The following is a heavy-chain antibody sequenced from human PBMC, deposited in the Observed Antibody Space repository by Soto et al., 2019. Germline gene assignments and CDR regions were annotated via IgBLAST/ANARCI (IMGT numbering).Heavy chain of an antibody. CDR3: ASQNEWSGYYSYGMDV. D-gene: IGHD3-3*01. J-gene: IGHJ6*02. CDR2: INAGNGNT. Sequence: QVPLVQSGAEVKKPGASVKVSCKASGYTFTSYAMHWVRQAPGQRLEWMGWINAGNGNTKYSQKFQGRVTITRDTSASTAYMELSSLRSEDTAVYYCASQNEWSGYYSYGMDVWGQGTTVTVSS. V-gene: IGHV1-3*01. CDR1: GYTFTSYA.